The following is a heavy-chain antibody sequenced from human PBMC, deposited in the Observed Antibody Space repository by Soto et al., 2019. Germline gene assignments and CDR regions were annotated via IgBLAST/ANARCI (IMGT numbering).Heavy chain of an antibody. D-gene: IGHD6-13*01. J-gene: IGHJ4*02. V-gene: IGHV3-23*01. Sequence: EVQLLESGGGLVQPGGSLRFSCAASGFTFSNYAMTWVRQAPGKGLEWVSVITGSGGGTYFVDSVKGLFTISRDNSKNTVYLQMNSLRAEDTAVYYCEKRTITAGGFEYWGKGTLVTVSS. CDR1: GFTFSNYA. CDR3: EKRTITAGGFEY. CDR2: ITGSGGGT.